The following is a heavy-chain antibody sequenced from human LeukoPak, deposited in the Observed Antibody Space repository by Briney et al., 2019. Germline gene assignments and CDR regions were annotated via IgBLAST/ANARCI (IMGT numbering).Heavy chain of an antibody. CDR2: IYYSGST. CDR3: ARGGCSGGSCYQYNWFDP. V-gene: IGHV4-59*01. Sequence: SETLSLTCTVSGGSISSYYWSWIRQPPGKGLEWIGYIYYSGSTNYNPSLKSRVTISVDTSKNQFSLKLSSVTAADTAVYYCARGGCSGGSCYQYNWFDPWGQGTLVTVSS. D-gene: IGHD2-15*01. CDR1: GGSISSYY. J-gene: IGHJ5*02.